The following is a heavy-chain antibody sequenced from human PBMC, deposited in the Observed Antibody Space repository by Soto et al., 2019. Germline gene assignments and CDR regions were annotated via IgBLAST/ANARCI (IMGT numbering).Heavy chain of an antibody. J-gene: IGHJ4*02. Sequence: GGSMRLSCAASGFTFSSYGMSWVRQAPGKGLEWVSGINWNGGSTGYADSVKGRFTISRDNAKNSLYLQMNSLRAEDTALYYCARTYSSGWYVAIDYWGQGTLVTVSS. D-gene: IGHD6-19*01. V-gene: IGHV3-20*04. CDR1: GFTFSSYG. CDR3: ARTYSSGWYVAIDY. CDR2: INWNGGST.